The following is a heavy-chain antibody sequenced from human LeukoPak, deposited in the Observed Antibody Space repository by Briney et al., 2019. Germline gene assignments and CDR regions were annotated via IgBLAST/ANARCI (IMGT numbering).Heavy chain of an antibody. CDR2: ISGSGGST. CDR1: GFTFTTYF. D-gene: IGHD4-17*01. CDR3: AKDPNGDYIGTFDI. Sequence: PGGSLRLSCAASGFTFTTYFMSWVRQAPGKGPEWVSSISGSGGSTQYAASVQGRFTISRDNSKNTLYLQMNSLRAEDTAVYYCAKDPNGDYIGTFDIWGQGTKVTVSS. J-gene: IGHJ3*02. V-gene: IGHV3-23*01.